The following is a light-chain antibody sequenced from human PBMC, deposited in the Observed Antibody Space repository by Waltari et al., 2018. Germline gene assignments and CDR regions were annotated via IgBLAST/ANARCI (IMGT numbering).Light chain of an antibody. CDR3: NSYTTISTWV. CDR1: SSHVGPSNY. Sequence: QSALTQPASVSGSPGQSIPISCTGTSSHVGPSNYVSWYQPDPGKAPKLIIYDVSYRPSGVSSRFSGSKSGNTASLTISGLQAEDEADYYCNSYTTISTWVFGGGTKLTVL. J-gene: IGLJ3*02. CDR2: DVS. V-gene: IGLV2-14*03.